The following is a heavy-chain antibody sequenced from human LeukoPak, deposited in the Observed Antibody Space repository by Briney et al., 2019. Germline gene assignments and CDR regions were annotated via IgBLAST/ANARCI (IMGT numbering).Heavy chain of an antibody. V-gene: IGHV3-53*01. D-gene: IGHD2-2*01. J-gene: IGHJ4*02. CDR1: GFTIFSY. CDR2: IYSGGGGIT. CDR3: AREIGYCSSTSCYGGSDY. Sequence: GGSLRLSCAASGFTIFSYMNWVRQAPGKGLEWVSVIYSGGGGITYYADSVKGRFTISRDNAKNSLYLQMNSLRAEDTAVYYCAREIGYCSSTSCYGGSDYWGQGTPVTVSS.